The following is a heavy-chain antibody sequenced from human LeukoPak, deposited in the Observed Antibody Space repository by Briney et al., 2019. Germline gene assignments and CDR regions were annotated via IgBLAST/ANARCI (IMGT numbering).Heavy chain of an antibody. D-gene: IGHD1-26*01. CDR2: IYYSGST. CDR1: GGSISSYY. CDR3: ARLLVGATGRYFQH. Sequence: SETLSLTCTVSGGSISSYYWSWIRQPPGKGLEWIGYIYYSGSTNYNPSLKSRVTISVDTSKNQFSLKLSSVTAADTAVYYCARLLVGATGRYFQHWGQGTLVTVSS. J-gene: IGHJ1*01. V-gene: IGHV4-59*08.